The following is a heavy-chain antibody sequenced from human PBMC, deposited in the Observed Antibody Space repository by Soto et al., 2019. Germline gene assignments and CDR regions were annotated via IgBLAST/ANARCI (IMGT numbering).Heavy chain of an antibody. J-gene: IGHJ4*02. CDR2: VTAYNDES. CDR1: GYTFTSYG. V-gene: IGHV1-18*04. D-gene: IGHD3-3*01. CDR3: ARFDFWSGYSQDN. Sequence: QVQLVQSGAEVKKPGASLRVSCKASGYTFTSYGINCARQAPGQGLEWIGWVTAYNDESKFAEKFQDRLSMTTDTATTTAFMELRSLRSDDTAMYYCARFDFWSGYSQDNWGQGTVVTVSS.